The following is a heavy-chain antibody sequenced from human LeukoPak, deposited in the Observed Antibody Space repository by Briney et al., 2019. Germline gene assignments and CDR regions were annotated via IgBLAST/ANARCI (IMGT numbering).Heavy chain of an antibody. V-gene: IGHV3-48*03. CDR2: MSSGGGTI. Sequence: GGSLRLSCAASGFTFSSYEFNWVRQAPGKGLEWVSYMSSGGGTIYYADSVKGRFTISRDNAKNSLYLQMNSLRAEDTAVYYCARGRGEPPIDIWGQGTMVTVSS. J-gene: IGHJ3*02. CDR3: ARGRGEPPIDI. CDR1: GFTFSSYE. D-gene: IGHD1-14*01.